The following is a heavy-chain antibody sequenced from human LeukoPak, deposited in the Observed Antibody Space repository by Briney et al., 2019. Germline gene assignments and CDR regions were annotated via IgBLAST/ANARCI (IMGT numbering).Heavy chain of an antibody. CDR2: IWYDGSNK. V-gene: IGHV3-33*01. J-gene: IGHJ6*02. CDR3: AREPSGSPGVYYGMDV. Sequence: AGGSLRLSGAASGFTFSSYGMHWVRQAPGKGLEWVAVIWYDGSNKYYADSVKGRFTISRDNSKNTLYLQMNSLRAEDTAVYYCAREPSGSPGVYYGMDVWGQGTTVTVSS. D-gene: IGHD1-26*01. CDR1: GFTFSSYG.